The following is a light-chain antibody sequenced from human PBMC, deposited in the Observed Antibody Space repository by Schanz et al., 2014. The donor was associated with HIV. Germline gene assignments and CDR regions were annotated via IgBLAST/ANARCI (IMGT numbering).Light chain of an antibody. CDR3: QQRSKWPQT. J-gene: IGKJ1*01. CDR1: QSVSSSY. CDR2: GAS. V-gene: IGKV3D-20*02. Sequence: EIVLTQSPGTLSLSPGERATLSCRASQSVSSSYLAWYQQKPGQAPRLLIYGASSRATGIPDRFSGSGSGTDFTLTISRLEPEDFAVYYCQQRSKWPQTFGQGTKVEI.